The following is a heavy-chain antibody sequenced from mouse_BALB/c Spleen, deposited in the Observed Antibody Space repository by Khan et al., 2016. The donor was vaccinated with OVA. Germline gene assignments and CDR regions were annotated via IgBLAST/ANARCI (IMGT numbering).Heavy chain of an antibody. Sequence: EVQLQESGPSLVKPSQTLSLTCSVTGDSITSGYWNWIRKFPGNKLDYMGYITSSGSTYYHPSLKSRISITRDTSKNQYFLQLNSVTTEDTATSYSARWNYRYDGYFDYWGQGTTLTVSS. J-gene: IGHJ2*01. V-gene: IGHV3-8*02. CDR1: GDSITSGY. D-gene: IGHD2-14*01. CDR2: ITSSGST. CDR3: ARWNYRYDGYFDY.